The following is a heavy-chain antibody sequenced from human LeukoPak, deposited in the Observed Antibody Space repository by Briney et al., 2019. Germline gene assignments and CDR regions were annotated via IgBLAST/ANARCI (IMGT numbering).Heavy chain of an antibody. J-gene: IGHJ3*02. V-gene: IGHV4-4*07. D-gene: IGHD3-22*01. CDR2: IYTSGST. CDR1: GGSISSYY. Sequence: SETLSLTCTVSGGSISSYYWSWIRQPAGKGLEWIGRIYTSGSTNYNPSLKSRVTMSVDTSKNQFSLKLSSVTAADTAVYYCARDGSQPPYYYDSSGYQPSDAFDIWGQGTMVTVSS. CDR3: ARDGSQPPYYYDSSGYQPSDAFDI.